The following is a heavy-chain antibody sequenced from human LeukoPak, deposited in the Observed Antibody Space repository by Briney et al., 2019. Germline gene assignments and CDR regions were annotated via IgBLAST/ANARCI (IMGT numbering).Heavy chain of an antibody. CDR3: AKRPPDRYCSSTSCPLFP. CDR2: IRYDGSNK. V-gene: IGHV3-30*02. D-gene: IGHD2-2*01. CDR1: GFTFSSYG. J-gene: IGHJ5*02. Sequence: SGGGVVQPGGSLRLSCAASGFTFSSYGMHWVRQAPGKGLEWVAFIRYDGSNKYYADSVKGRFTISRDNSKNTLYLQMNSLRAEDTAVYYCAKRPPDRYCSSTSCPLFPWGQGTLVTVSS.